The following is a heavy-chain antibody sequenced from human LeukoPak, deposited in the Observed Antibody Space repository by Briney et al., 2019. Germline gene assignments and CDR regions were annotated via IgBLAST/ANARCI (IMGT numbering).Heavy chain of an antibody. CDR2: ISSSSSYI. CDR1: GFTFSSYS. V-gene: IGHV3-21*01. Sequence: GGSLRLSCAASGFTFSSYSMYWVRQAPGKGLEWVSSISSSSSYIYYADSVKGRFTISRDNAKNSLYLQMNSLRAEDTAVYYCARGGVASGWVFDYWGQGTLVTVSS. D-gene: IGHD6-19*01. J-gene: IGHJ4*02. CDR3: ARGGVASGWVFDY.